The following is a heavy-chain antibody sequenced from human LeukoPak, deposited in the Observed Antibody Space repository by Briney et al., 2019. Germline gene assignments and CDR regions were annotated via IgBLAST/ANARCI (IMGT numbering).Heavy chain of an antibody. J-gene: IGHJ4*02. CDR1: GFTFSSYW. CDR2: IKQDGSEK. V-gene: IGHV3-7*05. CDR3: ARQGRYFDY. Sequence: GGSLRLSCAASGFTFSSYWMSWVRPAPGKGLEWVAKIKQDGSEKYYVDSVKGRFTISRDNAKNSLYLQLNSLRAEDTAVYYCARQGRYFDYWGQGTLVTVSS.